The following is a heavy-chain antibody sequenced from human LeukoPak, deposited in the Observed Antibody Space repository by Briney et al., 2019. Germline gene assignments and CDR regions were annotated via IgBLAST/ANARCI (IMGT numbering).Heavy chain of an antibody. CDR2: IYYSGTT. CDR3: ARAAGSGLIDY. CDR1: GGSISSYY. J-gene: IGHJ4*02. Sequence: PSETLSLTFTVSGGSISSYYWSWIRQPPGKGLEWIGYIYYSGTTNYNPYLKSRVTISVDTSKNQFSMKLRSVTAADTALYFCARAAGSGLIDYWGQGILVIVSS. V-gene: IGHV4-59*12. D-gene: IGHD6-19*01.